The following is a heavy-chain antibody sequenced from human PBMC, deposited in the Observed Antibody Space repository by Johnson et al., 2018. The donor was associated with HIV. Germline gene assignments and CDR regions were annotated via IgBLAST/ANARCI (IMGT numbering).Heavy chain of an antibody. J-gene: IGHJ3*02. Sequence: QVQLVESGGGVVQRGRSLRLSCAASGFTFSSYGMHWVRQAPGKGLEWVAVISYDGGNKYYADSVKGRFTISRDNSKNTLYLQMNSLRAEDTAVYYCAKEGRGGAFDIWGQGTMVTVSS. V-gene: IGHV3-30*18. CDR3: AKEGRGGAFDI. CDR2: ISYDGGNK. CDR1: GFTFSSYG. D-gene: IGHD2-15*01.